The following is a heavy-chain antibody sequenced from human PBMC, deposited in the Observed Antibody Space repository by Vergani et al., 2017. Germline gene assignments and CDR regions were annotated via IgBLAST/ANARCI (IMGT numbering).Heavy chain of an antibody. Sequence: EVQLVESGGGLVQPGRSLRLSCAASGFTFDDYAMHWVRQAPGKGLEWVSGINWNSDSIAYADSVKGRFTISRDKSQNTVNLQMKSLRTEDTAVYCCANSVIAGNVGVAYFGMDVWGRGTTVTVSS. CDR1: GFTFDDYA. CDR2: INWNSDSI. J-gene: IGHJ6*02. V-gene: IGHV3-9*01. CDR3: ANSVIAGNVGVAYFGMDV. D-gene: IGHD2/OR15-2a*01.